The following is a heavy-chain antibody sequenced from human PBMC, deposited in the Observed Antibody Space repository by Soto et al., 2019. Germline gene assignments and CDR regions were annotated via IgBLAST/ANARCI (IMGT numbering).Heavy chain of an antibody. Sequence: QVQLVESGGGVVQPGRSLRLSCAASGFTFSSYGMHWVRQAPGKGLELVAVISYDGSNKYYADSVKGRFTISRDNSKNTLYLQMNSLRAEDTAVYYCAKELQESWGMDVWGQGTTVTVSS. CDR1: GFTFSSYG. J-gene: IGHJ6*02. D-gene: IGHD4-4*01. CDR2: ISYDGSNK. V-gene: IGHV3-30*18. CDR3: AKELQESWGMDV.